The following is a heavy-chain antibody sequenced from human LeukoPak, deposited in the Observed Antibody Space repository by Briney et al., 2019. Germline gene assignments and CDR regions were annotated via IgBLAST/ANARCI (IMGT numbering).Heavy chain of an antibody. CDR1: GFTFSTYA. CDR3: ARGELFGERFDF. Sequence: GGSLSLSCAASGFTFSTYAMSWVRQAPGKGLEWVSYISSSGSTVYYADSVKGRFTISRDNAKNSLYLQMNSLRAEDTAVYYCARGELFGERFDFWGQGTLVTVSS. V-gene: IGHV3-48*03. D-gene: IGHD3-10*01. J-gene: IGHJ4*02. CDR2: ISSSGSTV.